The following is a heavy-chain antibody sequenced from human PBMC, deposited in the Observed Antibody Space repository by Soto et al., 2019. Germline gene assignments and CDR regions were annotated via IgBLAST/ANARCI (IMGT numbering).Heavy chain of an antibody. CDR3: VRSGDYRSGSYWYFFDY. D-gene: IGHD3-10*01. CDR2: ISGSGVNT. Sequence: GGSRRRPCAASGCNVSSYAMSWDRQAQGKGLEWVSAISGSGVNTYYADSVKGRLTISRDNSKNSLFLQLNSLRAEDTALYFCVRSGDYRSGSYWYFFDYWGQGALVTVSA. CDR1: GCNVSSYA. J-gene: IGHJ4*02. V-gene: IGHV3-23*01.